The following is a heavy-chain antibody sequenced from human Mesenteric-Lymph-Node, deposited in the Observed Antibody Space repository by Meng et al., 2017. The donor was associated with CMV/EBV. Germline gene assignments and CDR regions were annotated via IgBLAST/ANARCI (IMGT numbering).Heavy chain of an antibody. J-gene: IGHJ4*02. CDR3: ARHVHTSLYFDA. D-gene: IGHD1-1*01. Sequence: CAVSNGSFSAYYWNWIRQPPGGGLEWIGEINHSGATTYNGALKGRVVLSVDTSKSQFSLTLNSVTAADTAIYYCARHVHTSLYFDAWGQGALVTVSS. V-gene: IGHV4-34*01. CDR1: NGSFSAYY. CDR2: INHSGAT.